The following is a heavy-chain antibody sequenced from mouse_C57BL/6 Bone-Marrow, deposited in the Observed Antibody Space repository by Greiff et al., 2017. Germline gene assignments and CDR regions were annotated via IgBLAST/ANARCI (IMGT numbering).Heavy chain of an antibody. CDR2: INPGSGGT. J-gene: IGHJ4*01. Sequence: VQLQQSGAELVRPGTSVKVSCKASGYAFTNYLIEWVKQRPGQGLEWIGVINPGSGGTNYNEKFKGKATLTADKSSSPAYMQLSSLPSEDSAVYFCAQNSYYTIDYWGQGTSLTVSS. D-gene: IGHD5-1-1*01. V-gene: IGHV1-54*01. CDR1: GYAFTNYL. CDR3: AQNSYYTIDY.